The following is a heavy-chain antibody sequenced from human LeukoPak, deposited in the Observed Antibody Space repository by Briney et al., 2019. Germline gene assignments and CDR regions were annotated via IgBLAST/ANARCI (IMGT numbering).Heavy chain of an antibody. CDR3: ARGLGGYYYEGYYYYGMDV. J-gene: IGHJ6*02. CDR1: GFTFSSYA. V-gene: IGHV3-53*01. Sequence: GGSLRLSCAASGFTFSSYAMHWVRQAPGKGLEWVTVLYSGGSTYYADSVKGRFTISRDNSKNTLYLQMNSLRAEDTAVYYCARGLGGYYYEGYYYYGMDVWGQGTTVTVSS. CDR2: LYSGGST. D-gene: IGHD3-22*01.